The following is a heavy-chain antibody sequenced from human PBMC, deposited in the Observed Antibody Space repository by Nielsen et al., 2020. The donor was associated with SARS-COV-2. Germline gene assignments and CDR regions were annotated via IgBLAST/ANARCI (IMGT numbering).Heavy chain of an antibody. V-gene: IGHV4-59*01. J-gene: IGHJ2*01. CDR3: ARDYRPWDWYFDL. CDR1: GGSISSFY. Sequence: SETLSLTCTVSGGSISSFYWTWIRQPPGKGLEWIGYIYYSGSTNYNPSLKSRVTISVDTSKNQFSLKLSSVTAADTAVYYCARDYRPWDWYFDLWGRGTLVTVSS. D-gene: IGHD3-16*02. CDR2: IYYSGST.